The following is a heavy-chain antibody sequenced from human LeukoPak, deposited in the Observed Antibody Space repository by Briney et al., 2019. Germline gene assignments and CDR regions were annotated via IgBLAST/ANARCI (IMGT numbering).Heavy chain of an antibody. J-gene: IGHJ4*02. CDR1: GGSISSSSYY. V-gene: IGHV4-39*01. CDR3: ASRTAMGDY. CDR2: IYYSGST. D-gene: IGHD5-18*01. Sequence: SETLSLTCTVSGGSISSSSYYWGWIRQPPGKGLEWIGSIYYSGSTYYNPSLKSRVTISVDTSKNQFSLKLSSVTAADTAVYYCASRTAMGDYWGQGTLVTVSS.